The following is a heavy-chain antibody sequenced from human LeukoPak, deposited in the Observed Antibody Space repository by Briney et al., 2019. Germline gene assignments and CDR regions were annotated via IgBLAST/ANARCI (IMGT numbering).Heavy chain of an antibody. CDR3: ARRTSNPVGAIDY. D-gene: IGHD1-26*01. CDR1: GGSISISNHY. Sequence: RSSETLSLTCTVSGGSISISNHYWGWIRQPPGGGLEWIGSISYSGTYYNPSLKSRLTISVDTSKNHFSLNLRSVTAADTAVYYCARRTSNPVGAIDYWGQGTLVTVSS. CDR2: ISYSGT. V-gene: IGHV4-39*01. J-gene: IGHJ4*02.